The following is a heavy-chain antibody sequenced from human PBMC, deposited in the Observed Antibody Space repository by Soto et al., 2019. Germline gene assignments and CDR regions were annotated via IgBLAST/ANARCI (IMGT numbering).Heavy chain of an antibody. CDR1: GYTFTSYD. CDR2: MNPNSGNT. V-gene: IGHV1-8*01. D-gene: IGHD2-15*01. J-gene: IGHJ6*03. Sequence: ASVKVSCKASGYTFTSYDINWVRQATGQGLEWMEWMNPNSGNTGYAQKFQGRVTMTRNTSISTAYMELSSLRSEDTAVYYCAREGRVVVVAATENYYYYYYMDVWGKGTTVTVSS. CDR3: AREGRVVVVAATENYYYYYYMDV.